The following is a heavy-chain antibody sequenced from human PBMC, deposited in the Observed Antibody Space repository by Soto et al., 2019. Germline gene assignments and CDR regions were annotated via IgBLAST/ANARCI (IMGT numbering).Heavy chain of an antibody. CDR3: ARVKWTGGTAAGSFDY. D-gene: IGHD6-13*01. CDR2: IYYSGST. J-gene: IGHJ4*02. CDR1: GGSISSSSYY. V-gene: IGHV4-39*01. Sequence: SETLSLTCTVSGGSISSSSYYWGWIRQPPGKGLEWIGSIYYSGSTYYNPSLKSRVTISVDTSKNQFSLKLSSVTAADTAVYYCARVKWTGGTAAGSFDYWGQGTLVTVSS.